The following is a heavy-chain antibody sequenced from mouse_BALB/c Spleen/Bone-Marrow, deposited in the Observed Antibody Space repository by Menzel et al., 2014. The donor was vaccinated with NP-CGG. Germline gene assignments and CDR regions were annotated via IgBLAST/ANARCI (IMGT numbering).Heavy chain of an antibody. CDR1: GFTFSSYA. D-gene: IGHD2-10*02. Sequence: DVMLVESGGGLVKPGGSLKLSCAASGFTFSSYAMSWVRQSPEKRLEWVAEISSGGSYAYYPDTVTGRFTISRDNAKNTLYLKMSSLRSEDTAMYYCARDRYGNYPWFDYWGQGTLVTVSA. J-gene: IGHJ3*01. CDR2: ISSGGSYA. V-gene: IGHV5-9-4*01. CDR3: ARDRYGNYPWFDY.